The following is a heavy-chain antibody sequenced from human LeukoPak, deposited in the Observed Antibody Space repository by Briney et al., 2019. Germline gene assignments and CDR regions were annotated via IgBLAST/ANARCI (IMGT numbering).Heavy chain of an antibody. V-gene: IGHV4-39*01. CDR3: ARRNNYDSSGYYYEDS. CDR2: ISYSERS. CDR1: GGSISSSSYY. J-gene: IGHJ4*02. Sequence: LSETLSLTCTVSGGSISSSSYYWGWIRQPPGKGLEWMGSISYSERSYYNPSLKSRVTISVDTSKNQFSLNLSSVTAADTAVYYCARRNNYDSSGYYYEDSWGQGTLVTVSS. D-gene: IGHD3-22*01.